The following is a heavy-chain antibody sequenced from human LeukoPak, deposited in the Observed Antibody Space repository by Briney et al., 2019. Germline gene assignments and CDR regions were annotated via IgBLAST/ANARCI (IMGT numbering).Heavy chain of an antibody. J-gene: IGHJ3*02. V-gene: IGHV5-51*01. CDR1: GYSFTSYW. CDR2: IYPGDSDT. Sequence: GKSLKVSCKGSGYSFTSYWIGWVRQMPGKGLEWMGIIYPGDSDTRYSPSFQGQVTISADKSISTAYLQWSSLKASDTAMYYCALPRPHSFMGAFDIWGQGTMVTVSS. CDR3: ALPRPHSFMGAFDI. D-gene: IGHD1-26*01.